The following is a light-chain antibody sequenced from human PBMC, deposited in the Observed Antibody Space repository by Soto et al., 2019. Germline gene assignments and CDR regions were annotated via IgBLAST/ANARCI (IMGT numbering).Light chain of an antibody. CDR1: SSVY. CDR3: SSHAGNNDFV. V-gene: IGLV2-8*01. CDR2: EVN. J-gene: IGLJ1*01. Sequence: QSALTQPPSASGSPGQSVTISCTGTSSVYVSWYQQHPVKAPKLIIYEVNKWPSGVPDRFSGSKSGNTASLTVSGLQAEDEADYYCSSHAGNNDFVFGTGTKVTVL.